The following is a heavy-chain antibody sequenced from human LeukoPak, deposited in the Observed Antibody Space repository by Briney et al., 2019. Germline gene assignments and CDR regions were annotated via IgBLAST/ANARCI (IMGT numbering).Heavy chain of an antibody. CDR2: INPNSGGT. J-gene: IGHJ4*02. CDR3: ARGRRREIAVAGKDFDY. V-gene: IGHV1-2*02. CDR1: GYTFTGYY. D-gene: IGHD6-19*01. Sequence: ASVKVSCKASGYTFTGYYMQWVRQAPGQGLEWMGWINPNSGGTNYAQKFQGRVTMTRDTSISTAYMELSRLRSDDTAVYYCARGRRREIAVAGKDFDYWGQGTLVTVSS.